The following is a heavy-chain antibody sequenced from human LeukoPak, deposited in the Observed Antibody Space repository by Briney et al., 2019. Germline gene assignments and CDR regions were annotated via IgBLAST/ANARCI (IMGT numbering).Heavy chain of an antibody. D-gene: IGHD6-19*01. CDR2: INPSGGST. CDR1: GYTFTSYY. Sequence: ASVTVSCKASGYTFTSYYMHWVRQAPGQGLEWMGLINPSGGSTSYAQKFQGRVTMTRDTSTSTVYMELSSLRSEDTAVYSCARVLPPVGSSSGWYFDYWGQGTLVTVSS. J-gene: IGHJ4*02. V-gene: IGHV1-46*01. CDR3: ARVLPPVGSSSGWYFDY.